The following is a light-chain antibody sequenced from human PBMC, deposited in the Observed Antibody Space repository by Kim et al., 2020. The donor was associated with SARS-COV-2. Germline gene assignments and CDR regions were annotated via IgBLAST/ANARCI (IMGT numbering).Light chain of an antibody. CDR1: QSVRSN. V-gene: IGKV3-15*01. J-gene: IGKJ1*01. Sequence: EIVMTQSPATLSVSPGERATLSCRASQSVRSNLAWYQKKPGQAPRLLIYGASTRATGIPARFSGSGSGTEFTLTISSLQSEDFAVYYCQQYDNWWTFGLGTKVEIK. CDR2: GAS. CDR3: QQYDNWWT.